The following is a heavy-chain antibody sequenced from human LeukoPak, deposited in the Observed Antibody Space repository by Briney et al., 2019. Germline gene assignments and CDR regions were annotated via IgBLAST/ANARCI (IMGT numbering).Heavy chain of an antibody. J-gene: IGHJ4*02. CDR3: ARFSIAAAGTSSFDY. V-gene: IGHV4-59*01. D-gene: IGHD6-13*01. CDR1: GGSISSYY. Sequence: SETLSLTCTVSGGSISSYYWSRIRQPPGKGLEWIGYIYYSGSTNYNPSLKSRVTISVDTSKNQFSLKLSSVTAADTAVYYCARFSIAAAGTSSFDYWGQGTLVTVSS. CDR2: IYYSGST.